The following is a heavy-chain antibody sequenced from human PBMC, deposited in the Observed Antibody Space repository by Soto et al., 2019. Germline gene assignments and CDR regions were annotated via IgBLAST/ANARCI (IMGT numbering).Heavy chain of an antibody. CDR3: AILPGRVRGVFDY. CDR1: GGSISSGGYY. Sequence: SDTLSLTCTVSGGSISSGGYYWSWIRQHPGKGLEWIGYIYYSGSTYYNPSLKSRVTISVDTSKNQFSPKLSSVTAADTAVYYCAILPGRVRGVFDYWGQGTLVTVSS. J-gene: IGHJ4*02. CDR2: IYYSGST. V-gene: IGHV4-31*03. D-gene: IGHD3-10*01.